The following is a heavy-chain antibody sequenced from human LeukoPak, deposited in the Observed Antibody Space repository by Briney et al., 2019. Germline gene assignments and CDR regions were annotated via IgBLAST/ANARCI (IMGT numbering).Heavy chain of an antibody. V-gene: IGHV3-48*03. Sequence: GGSLRLSCAASGFTFSSYEMNWVRQAPGKGLEWVSYISSSGSTIYCADSVKGRFTISRDNAKNSLYLQMNSLRAEDTAVYYCAREGLYYFDYWGQGTLVTVSS. CDR2: ISSSGSTI. CDR3: AREGLYYFDY. CDR1: GFTFSSYE. J-gene: IGHJ4*02.